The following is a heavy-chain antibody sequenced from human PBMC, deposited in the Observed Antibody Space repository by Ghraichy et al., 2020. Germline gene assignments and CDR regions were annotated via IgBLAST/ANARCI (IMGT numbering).Heavy chain of an antibody. V-gene: IGHV4-34*01. CDR2: IRHTGNT. CDR1: GGSFSKFH. J-gene: IGHJ6*02. Sequence: SETLSLTCAVYGGSFSKFHWAWIRQSPGKGPEWIGEIRHTGNTNYNPSLKSRVTLSVDIPKSQFSLKLTSVTAADTAVYYCASVEGGLRGDSDYAMGVDVWGQGTTVTVSS. D-gene: IGHD5-12*01. CDR3: ASVEGGLRGDSDYAMGVDV.